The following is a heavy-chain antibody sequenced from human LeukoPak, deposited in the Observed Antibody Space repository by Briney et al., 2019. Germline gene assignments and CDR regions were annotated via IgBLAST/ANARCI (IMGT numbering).Heavy chain of an antibody. D-gene: IGHD1-26*01. CDR3: ARDQELLLRH. CDR1: GFTFSSYS. V-gene: IGHV3-21*01. J-gene: IGHJ4*02. Sequence: GGSLRLSCAASGFTFSSYSMNWVRQAPGKGLEWVSSISSSSSHIYYADSVKGRFTISRDNAKNSLYLQMNSLRAEDTAVYYCARDQELLLRHWGQGTLVTVSS. CDR2: ISSSSSHI.